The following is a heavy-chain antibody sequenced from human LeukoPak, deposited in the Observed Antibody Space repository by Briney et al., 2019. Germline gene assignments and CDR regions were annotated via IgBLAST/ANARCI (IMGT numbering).Heavy chain of an antibody. Sequence: GASVKVSCKASGYTFTSYGISWVRQAPGQGLEWMGWISAYNGNTNYAQKLQGRVTMTTDTSTSTAYMELRSLRSDDTAVYYCARAADYYDSSGYLPPYLQHWGQGTLVTVSS. D-gene: IGHD3-22*01. J-gene: IGHJ1*01. V-gene: IGHV1-18*01. CDR2: ISAYNGNT. CDR3: ARAADYYDSSGYLPPYLQH. CDR1: GYTFTSYG.